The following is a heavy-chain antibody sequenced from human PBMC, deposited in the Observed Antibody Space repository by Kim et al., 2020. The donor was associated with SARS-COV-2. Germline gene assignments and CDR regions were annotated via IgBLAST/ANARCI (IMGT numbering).Heavy chain of an antibody. CDR3: ARVPPTVTTHHRDYYYYGMDV. CDR1: GGSISSYY. J-gene: IGHJ6*02. Sequence: SETLSLTCTVSGGSISSYYWSWIRQPPGKGLEWIGYIYYSGSTNYNPSLKSRVTISVDTSKNQFSLKLSSVTAADTAVYYCARVPPTVTTHHRDYYYYGMDVWGQGTTVTVSS. V-gene: IGHV4-59*01. CDR2: IYYSGST. D-gene: IGHD4-17*01.